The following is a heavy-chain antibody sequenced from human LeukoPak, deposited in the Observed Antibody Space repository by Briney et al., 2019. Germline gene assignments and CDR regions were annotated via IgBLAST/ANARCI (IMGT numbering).Heavy chain of an antibody. V-gene: IGHV5-51*01. Sequence: GESLKISCKGSGYSFTSYWIGWVRQMPGKGLEWMGIIYPGDSDTRYSPSFQGQVNISADKSISTAYLQWSSLKASDTAMYYCARLYEGYYYDSSGYAYFDYWGQGTLVTVSS. CDR1: GYSFTSYW. CDR2: IYPGDSDT. J-gene: IGHJ4*02. CDR3: ARLYEGYYYDSSGYAYFDY. D-gene: IGHD3-22*01.